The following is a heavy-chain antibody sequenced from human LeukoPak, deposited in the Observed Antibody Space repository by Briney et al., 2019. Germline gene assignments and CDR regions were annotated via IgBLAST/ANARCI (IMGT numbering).Heavy chain of an antibody. CDR2: ISAYNGNT. V-gene: IGHV1-18*01. CDR1: GYTYTSYG. Sequence: ASVKVSCKASGYTYTSYGISWVRQAPGQGLEWMGWISAYNGNTNYALKFQGRVTMTTDTSTSTAYMELRSLRSDDTAVYYCAIPADHYYDSSGYHPFDYWGQGTLVTVSS. D-gene: IGHD3-22*01. CDR3: AIPADHYYDSSGYHPFDY. J-gene: IGHJ4*02.